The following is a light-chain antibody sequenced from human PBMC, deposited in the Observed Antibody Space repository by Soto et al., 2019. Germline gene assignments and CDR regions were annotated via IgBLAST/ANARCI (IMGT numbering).Light chain of an antibody. Sequence: QSALTQPASVSGSPGQSIAISCTGTRSDVGAYNYVSWYQQHPGKAPKLMISEVTNRPSAVSDRFAGSKSGNTASLTISGLQAEDEADYYCSSFTSRFTFVFGTGTKVTVL. J-gene: IGLJ1*01. CDR3: SSFTSRFTFV. CDR1: RSDVGAYNY. CDR2: EVT. V-gene: IGLV2-14*01.